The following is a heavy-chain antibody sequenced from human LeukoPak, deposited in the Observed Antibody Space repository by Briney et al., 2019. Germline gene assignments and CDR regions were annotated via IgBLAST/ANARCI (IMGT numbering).Heavy chain of an antibody. CDR2: IYYSGST. V-gene: IGHV4-59*01. CDR3: AREVGYCSGGSCYSYFDY. J-gene: IGHJ4*02. D-gene: IGHD2-15*01. Sequence: SETLSLTCTVSGGSISNYYWSWIRQPPGKGLEWIGYIYYSGSTNYNASLTNRVTISVDTSKNQFSLKLSSVTAADTAVYCCAREVGYCSGGSCYSYFDYWGQGTLVTVSS. CDR1: GGSISNYY.